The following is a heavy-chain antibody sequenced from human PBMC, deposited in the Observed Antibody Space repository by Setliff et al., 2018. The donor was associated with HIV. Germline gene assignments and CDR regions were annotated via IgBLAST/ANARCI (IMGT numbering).Heavy chain of an antibody. D-gene: IGHD1-26*01. CDR3: ARDRYSGSSTDY. CDR2: ISNGGTSI. CDR1: GGSFSGYY. J-gene: IGHJ4*02. V-gene: IGHV3-11*04. Sequence: LSLTCAVYGGSFSGYYWSWVRQAPGKGLEWVSHISNGGTSIYYADSVKGRFTISRDNVKNSLYLQMNSLRAEDTAVYYCARDRYSGSSTDYWGQGTLVTVSS.